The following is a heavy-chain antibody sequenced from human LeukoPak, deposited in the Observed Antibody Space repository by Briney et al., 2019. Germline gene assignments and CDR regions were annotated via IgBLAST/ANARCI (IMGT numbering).Heavy chain of an antibody. CDR3: ARDLGFAAFDI. CDR1: GFTFSSYS. CDR2: IYYSGST. V-gene: IGHV4-30-4*08. D-gene: IGHD7-27*01. Sequence: LRLSCAASGFTFSSYSMNWVRQPPGKGLEWIGYIYYSGSTYYNPSLKSRVTISVDTSKNQFSLKLTSVTAADTAVYYCARDLGFAAFDIWGQGTMVTVSS. J-gene: IGHJ3*02.